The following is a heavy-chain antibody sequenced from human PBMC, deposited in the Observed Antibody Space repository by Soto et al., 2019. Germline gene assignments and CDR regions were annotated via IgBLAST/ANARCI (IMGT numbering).Heavy chain of an antibody. D-gene: IGHD6-19*01. J-gene: IGHJ4*02. CDR1: GFTFSSYS. V-gene: IGHV3-21*01. Sequence: PGGSLRLSCTGSGFTFSSYSMNWVRQAPGKGLEWVSSISSSSSYIYYADSVKGRFTISRDNAKNSLYLQMNSLRAEDTAVYYCARDVAVAGIEKFDYWGQGTLVTVSS. CDR2: ISSSSSYI. CDR3: ARDVAVAGIEKFDY.